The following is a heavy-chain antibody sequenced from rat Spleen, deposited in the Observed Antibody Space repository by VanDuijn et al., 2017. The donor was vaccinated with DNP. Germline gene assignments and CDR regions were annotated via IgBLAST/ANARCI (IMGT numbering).Heavy chain of an antibody. CDR2: VSSGGNT. Sequence: QVQLKESGPGLVQPSQTLSLTCTVSGFSLTNYAVGWVRQPPGKGLEWIAAVSSGGNTYYNSGLKSRLSISRDTSKSQVFLKMNSLQTEDTAIYFCTRDLIIRDTTSAMDAWGQGTSVTVSS. J-gene: IGHJ4*01. CDR1: GFSLTNYA. D-gene: IGHD4-3*01. CDR3: TRDLIIRDTTSAMDA. V-gene: IGHV2S12*01.